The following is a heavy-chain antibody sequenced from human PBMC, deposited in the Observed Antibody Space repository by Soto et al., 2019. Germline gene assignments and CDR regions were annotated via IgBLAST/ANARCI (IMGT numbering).Heavy chain of an antibody. J-gene: IGHJ5*02. CDR2: ISDSGAI. V-gene: IGHV4-59*01. CDR1: GISITSSY. Sequence: SETLSLTCTVSGISITSSYWNWIRQSPGKGLEWIGQISDSGAINYNPPFESRVSISTDMSTNHVSLTLAAVDTADTAVYFCARGRHWFGPWGQGTLVT. CDR3: ARGRHWFGP.